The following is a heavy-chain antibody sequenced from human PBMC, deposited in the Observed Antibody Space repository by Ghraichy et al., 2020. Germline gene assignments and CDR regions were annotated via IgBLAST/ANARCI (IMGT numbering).Heavy chain of an antibody. Sequence: SETLSLPCSVSGDSIDNENYFWGWIRHPPGKGLEWIGTISYSGTTPYNPSLKSRVTISVDPSKNHLSLKLRSVTAADTAMYYCARHGDSRGYCDFAVFYYYGRDVWGQGTTVTV. CDR2: ISYSGTT. CDR3: ARHGDSRGYCDFAVFYYYGRDV. CDR1: GDSIDNENYF. V-gene: IGHV4-39*01. D-gene: IGHD3-22*01. J-gene: IGHJ6*02.